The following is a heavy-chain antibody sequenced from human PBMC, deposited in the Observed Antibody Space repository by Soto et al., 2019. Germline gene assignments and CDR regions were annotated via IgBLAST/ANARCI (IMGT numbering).Heavy chain of an antibody. D-gene: IGHD6-19*01. CDR3: ARDGSFKVAVAGTRDYYYYGMDV. CDR2: INPNSGGT. V-gene: IGHV1-2*04. J-gene: IGHJ6*02. Sequence: GASVKVSCKASGYTFTGYYMHWVRQAPGQGLEWMGWINPNSGGTNYAQKFQGWVTMTRDTSISTAYMELSRLRSDDTAVYYCARDGSFKVAVAGTRDYYYYGMDVWGQGTTVTVSS. CDR1: GYTFTGYY.